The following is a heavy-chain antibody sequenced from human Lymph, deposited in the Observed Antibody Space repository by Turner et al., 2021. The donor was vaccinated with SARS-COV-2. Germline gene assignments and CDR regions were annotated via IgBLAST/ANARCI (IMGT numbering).Heavy chain of an antibody. D-gene: IGHD4-17*01. Sequence: EVQLVESGGGLVKPGGSLSLACAASGFTFSTYSMNWVRPAPGKGLGWISSSSSSSRYKYYADSGKGRFTISRDDAKNSLYLQMNSLRAEETAVYYCARDIPTTADYFDYWGQGTLVTVSS. J-gene: IGHJ4*02. CDR3: ARDIPTTADYFDY. CDR2: SSSSSRYK. CDR1: GFTFSTYS. V-gene: IGHV3-21*01.